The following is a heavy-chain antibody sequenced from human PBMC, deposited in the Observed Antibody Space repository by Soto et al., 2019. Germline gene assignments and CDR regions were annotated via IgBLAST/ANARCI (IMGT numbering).Heavy chain of an antibody. J-gene: IGHJ5*02. CDR3: ARGGAVAAVGRWFDP. Sequence: QVQLQQWGAGLLKPSETLSLTCAVYGGSFSAYYWSWIRQPPGKGLEWIGEINHSGSTNYNPSLKSRVTISVDTSKNQFSLKLSSVTAADTAVFFCARGGAVAAVGRWFDPWGQGTLVTVSS. CDR1: GGSFSAYY. CDR2: INHSGST. V-gene: IGHV4-34*01. D-gene: IGHD6-19*01.